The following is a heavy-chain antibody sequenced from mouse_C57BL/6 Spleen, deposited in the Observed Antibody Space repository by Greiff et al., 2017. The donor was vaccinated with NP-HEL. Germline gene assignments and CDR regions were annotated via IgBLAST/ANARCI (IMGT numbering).Heavy chain of an antibody. CDR1: GFTFSRYA. V-gene: IGHV5-9-1*02. CDR3: TRDPYSPYYYAMDY. D-gene: IGHD2-12*01. CDR2: ISSGGDYI. Sequence: EVQLVESGEGLVKPGGSLKLSCAASGFTFSRYAMSWVRQTPEKRLEWVAYISSGGDYIYYADTVKGRFTISRDTARNTLYLQMSSLKSEDTAMYYCTRDPYSPYYYAMDYWGQGTSVTVSS. J-gene: IGHJ4*01.